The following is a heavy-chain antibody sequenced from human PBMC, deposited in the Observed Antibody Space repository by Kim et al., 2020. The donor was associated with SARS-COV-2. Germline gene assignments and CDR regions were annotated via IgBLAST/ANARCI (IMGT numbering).Heavy chain of an antibody. D-gene: IGHD1-26*01. V-gene: IGHV4-61*01. J-gene: IGHJ4*02. CDR2: IYYSGST. CDR1: GGSVSSGSYY. Sequence: SETLSLTCTVSGGSVSSGSYYWSWLRQPPGKGLEWIGYIYYSGSTNYNPSLKSRVTISVDTSKNQFSLKMSSVTAADTAVYYCARNSGSSSRFDYWGQGTLVTVSS. CDR3: ARNSGSSSRFDY.